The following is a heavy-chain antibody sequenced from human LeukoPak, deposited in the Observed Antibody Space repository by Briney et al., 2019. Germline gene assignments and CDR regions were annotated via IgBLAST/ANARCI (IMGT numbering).Heavy chain of an antibody. CDR1: GGTFSSYA. V-gene: IGHV1-69*04. D-gene: IGHD5-18*01. CDR3: ARGYSYGPGGYYYYYMDV. J-gene: IGHJ6*03. CDR2: IIPILGIA. Sequence: GASVNVSCKASGGTFSSYAISWVRQAPGQGLEWMGRIIPILGIANYAQKFQGRVTITADKSTSTAYMELSSLRSEDTAVYYCARGYSYGPGGYYYYYMDVWGKGTTVTVSS.